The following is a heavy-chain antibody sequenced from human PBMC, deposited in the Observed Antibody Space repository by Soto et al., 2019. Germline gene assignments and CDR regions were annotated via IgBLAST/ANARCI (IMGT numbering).Heavy chain of an antibody. J-gene: IGHJ4*02. V-gene: IGHV3-48*01. CDR3: AREDCSSTSCYADFDY. D-gene: IGHD2-2*01. CDR2: ISSSSSTI. CDR1: GFNFGDFS. Sequence: LRLSCAGSGFNFGDFSINWVRQGPGKGLEWVSYISSSSSTIYYADSVKGRFTISRDNAKNSLYLQMNSLRAEDTAVYYCAREDCSSTSCYADFDYWGQGTLVTVSS.